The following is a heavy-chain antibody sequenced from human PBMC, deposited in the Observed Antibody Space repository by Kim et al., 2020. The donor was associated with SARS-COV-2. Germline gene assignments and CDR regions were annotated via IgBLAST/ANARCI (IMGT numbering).Heavy chain of an antibody. D-gene: IGHD5-12*01. J-gene: IGHJ4*02. V-gene: IGHV1-3*01. CDR3: AREENSGYDYNALDY. Sequence: SQKFQGRVTITRDTSASTAYMGLSSLGSEDTAVYYCAREENSGYDYNALDYWGQGTLVTVSS.